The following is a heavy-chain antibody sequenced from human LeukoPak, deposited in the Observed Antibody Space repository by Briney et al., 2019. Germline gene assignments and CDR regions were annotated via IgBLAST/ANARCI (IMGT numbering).Heavy chain of an antibody. V-gene: IGHV3-74*01. CDR2: INNDGSSA. D-gene: IGHD1-1*01. CDR1: GFPLNNFW. CDR3: ARRGTGHGMDV. J-gene: IGHJ6*02. Sequence: GGSLRLPCAASGFPLNNFWLRWVPPVPGEGVGWVSRINNDGSSASYVDSVKGRFTISRDNAKNTLFLQMNSLRAEDTAVYYCARRGTGHGMDVWGQGTTVIVSS.